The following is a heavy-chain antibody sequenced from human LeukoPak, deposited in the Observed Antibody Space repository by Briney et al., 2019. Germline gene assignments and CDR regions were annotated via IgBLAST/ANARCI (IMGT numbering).Heavy chain of an antibody. Sequence: SETLSLTCTISGGSIDTYNYYWGWIRQPPGKGLEWIGSIYFDGSTYYNPSLKSRVTISVGTSKIQFSLKLSSVTAADTAVYYCARDLYSSRTNDAFVIWGQGTMVTVSS. CDR2: IYFDGST. J-gene: IGHJ3*02. CDR3: ARDLYSSRTNDAFVI. D-gene: IGHD6-13*01. V-gene: IGHV4-39*07. CDR1: GGSIDTYNYY.